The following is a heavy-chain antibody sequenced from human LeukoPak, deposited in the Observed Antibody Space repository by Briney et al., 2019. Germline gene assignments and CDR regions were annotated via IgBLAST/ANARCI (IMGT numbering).Heavy chain of an antibody. CDR3: TRGAATGLY. Sequence: GRSLRLSCTASGFTFGDYAMSWVRQAPGKGLEWVGFIRSKAYGGTTEYAASVKGGFTISRDDSKSIAYLQMNSLKTEDTAVYYCTRGAATGLYWGQGTLVTVSS. CDR1: GFTFGDYA. J-gene: IGHJ4*02. D-gene: IGHD2-15*01. V-gene: IGHV3-49*04. CDR2: IRSKAYGGTT.